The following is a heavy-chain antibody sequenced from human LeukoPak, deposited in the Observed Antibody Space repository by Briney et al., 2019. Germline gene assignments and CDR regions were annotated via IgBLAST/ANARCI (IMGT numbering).Heavy chain of an antibody. CDR1: GYTFTGYY. D-gene: IGHD1-26*01. Sequence: ASVKVSCKASGYTFTGYYIHWVRQAPGQGLEWMGWINPNSGGTNYAQKFQGRVTMTRDTSISTAYMELSRLRSDDTAVYYCARNPPLYSGSYPVDYWGQGTLVTVSS. V-gene: IGHV1-2*02. J-gene: IGHJ4*02. CDR3: ARNPPLYSGSYPVDY. CDR2: INPNSGGT.